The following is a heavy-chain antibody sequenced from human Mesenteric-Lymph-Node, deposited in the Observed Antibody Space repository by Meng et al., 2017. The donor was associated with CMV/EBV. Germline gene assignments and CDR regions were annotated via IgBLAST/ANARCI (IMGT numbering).Heavy chain of an antibody. J-gene: IGHJ5*02. CDR3: ARRDYRDLENWFDP. D-gene: IGHD4-17*01. Sequence: SGDSISRGNYYWPWIRQHPGKGLEWIGYIYHSGNTYYNPSLKSRVTISVDTSKNHFSLNLNSVTAADTAVYYCARRDYRDLENWFDPWGQGTLVTVSS. CDR2: IYHSGNT. CDR1: GDSISRGNYY. V-gene: IGHV4-31*02.